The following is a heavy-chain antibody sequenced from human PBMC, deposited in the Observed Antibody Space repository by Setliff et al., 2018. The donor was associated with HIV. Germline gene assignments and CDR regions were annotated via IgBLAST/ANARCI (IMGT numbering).Heavy chain of an antibody. J-gene: IGHJ4*02. CDR1: GFTVSSTY. Sequence: GGSLRLSCAASGFTVSSTYMSWVRQSPVRGLVWVSVVYSAGNTYYADSVKGRFTVSRDESENTMYLQMRSLRAEDTAVYYCVRDLPPDYWGQGTLVTVSS. V-gene: IGHV3-53*01. CDR2: VYSAGNT. CDR3: VRDLPPDY.